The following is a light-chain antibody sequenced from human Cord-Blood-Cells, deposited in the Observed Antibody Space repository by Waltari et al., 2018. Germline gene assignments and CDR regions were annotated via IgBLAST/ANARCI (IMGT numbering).Light chain of an antibody. CDR2: DVS. Sequence: QSALTPPASVSGSPGPSITISCTGTSSYVGGYTYVSWYQQHPGKAPKLMIYDVSNRPSGVSNRFSGSKSGNTASLTISGLQAEDEADYYCSSYTSSSTWVFGGGTKLTVL. V-gene: IGLV2-14*01. CDR1: SSYVGGYTY. J-gene: IGLJ3*02. CDR3: SSYTSSSTWV.